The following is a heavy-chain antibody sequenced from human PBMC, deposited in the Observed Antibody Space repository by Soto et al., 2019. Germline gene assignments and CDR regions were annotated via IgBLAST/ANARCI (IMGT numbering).Heavy chain of an antibody. D-gene: IGHD7-27*01. CDR1: GDSIITTWW. V-gene: IGHV4-4*02. Sequence: PSETLSLTCTVSGDSIITTWWWTWVRQPPGKDLEWIGEIYHDGSTYYNPSLESRVSISVDTSMNQFSLKVNSVTAADTAIYYCARELGTSYGLDVWGQGTSVTVSS. CDR3: ARELGTSYGLDV. J-gene: IGHJ6*02. CDR2: IYHDGST.